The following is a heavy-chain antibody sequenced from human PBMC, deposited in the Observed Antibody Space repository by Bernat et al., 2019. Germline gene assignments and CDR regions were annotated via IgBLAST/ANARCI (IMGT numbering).Heavy chain of an antibody. CDR1: GFTFSNAW. CDR2: IKSKTDGGTT. Sequence: EVQLVESGGGLVKPGGSLRLSCAASGFTFSNAWMNWVRQAPGKGLEWVGRIKSKTDGGTTDYAAPVKGRFTISRDDSKNTLYLQMNSLRGDDTAVYYCARAKGYCSGGSCYGGSPAIDYWGQGTLVTVSS. J-gene: IGHJ4*02. V-gene: IGHV3-15*07. D-gene: IGHD2-15*01. CDR3: ARAKGYCSGGSCYGGSPAIDY.